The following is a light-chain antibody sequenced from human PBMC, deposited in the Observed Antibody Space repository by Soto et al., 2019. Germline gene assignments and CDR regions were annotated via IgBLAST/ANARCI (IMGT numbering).Light chain of an antibody. J-gene: IGLJ1*01. CDR3: SSYAGSNNFV. Sequence: QSALTQPPSASGSPGQSVTISCTGTSSNVGAYYYVSWYQQHPGKAPKIMIYEVSKRPSGVPDRFSGSKSGNTASLTVSGLQAEDEADYYCSSYAGSNNFVFGTGTKLTVL. V-gene: IGLV2-8*01. CDR2: EVS. CDR1: SSNVGAYYY.